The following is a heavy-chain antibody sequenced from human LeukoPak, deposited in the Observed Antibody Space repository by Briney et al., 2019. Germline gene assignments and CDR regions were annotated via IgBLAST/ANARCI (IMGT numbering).Heavy chain of an antibody. CDR3: ARGASSAYYVDY. V-gene: IGHV3-21*01. Sequence: GGSLRLSCAASGFTFSSYSMNWVRQAPGKGLEWVSSISSSSSYIYYADSVKGRFTFSRDNAKNTVDLQMNSLRAEDTAVYYCARGASSAYYVDYWGQGTLVSVSS. J-gene: IGHJ4*02. D-gene: IGHD3-22*01. CDR1: GFTFSSYS. CDR2: ISSSSSYI.